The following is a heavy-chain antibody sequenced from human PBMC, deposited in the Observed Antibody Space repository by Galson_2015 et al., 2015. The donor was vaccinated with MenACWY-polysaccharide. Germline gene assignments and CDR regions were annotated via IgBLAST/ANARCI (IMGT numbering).Heavy chain of an antibody. D-gene: IGHD3-10*02. CDR1: GGSISGYY. V-gene: IGHV4-4*07. Sequence: ETLSPTCTVSGGSISGYYWSWIRQPAGEGLEWIGRIYTTGSTDYNPSLKSRVTMSVDTSKNQFSLKLTSVTAADTAVYYCARDYVEHGGPDGAFDIWGQGTMVTVSS. CDR3: ARDYVEHGGPDGAFDI. CDR2: IYTTGST. J-gene: IGHJ3*02.